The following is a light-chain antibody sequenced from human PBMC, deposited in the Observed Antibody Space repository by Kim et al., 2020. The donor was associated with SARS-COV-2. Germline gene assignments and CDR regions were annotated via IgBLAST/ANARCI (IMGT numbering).Light chain of an antibody. CDR1: QSISSSH. J-gene: IGKJ2*01. CDR2: GAS. Sequence: EIVLTQSPGTLSLSPGERATLSCRASQSISSSHLAWYQQKPGQAPRLLLFGASSRATGIPDRFSGSGSGTDFTLTITGLEPEDFAVYYCQHFGSSYTFGQGTKLEI. V-gene: IGKV3-20*01. CDR3: QHFGSSYT.